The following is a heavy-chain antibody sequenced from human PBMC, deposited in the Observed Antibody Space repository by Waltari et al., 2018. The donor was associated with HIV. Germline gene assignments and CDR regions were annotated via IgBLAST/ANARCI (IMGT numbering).Heavy chain of an antibody. V-gene: IGHV4-59*01. CDR1: GGSISNYY. D-gene: IGHD4-17*01. CDR2: IYYSGRT. J-gene: IGHJ2*01. CDR3: ARGTYGDYVYWYFNL. Sequence: QVLLQESGPGLVKPSETLSLTCTVSGGSISNYYWNWIRQPPGKGLEWIGYIYYSGRTKYNPSLKSRVTISVDTYKNQFSLKLSSVTAADTAVYYCARGTYGDYVYWYFNLWGRGTLVTVSS.